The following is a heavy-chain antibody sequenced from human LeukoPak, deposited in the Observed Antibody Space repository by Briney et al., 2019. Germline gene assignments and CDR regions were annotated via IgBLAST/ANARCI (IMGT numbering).Heavy chain of an antibody. Sequence: SETLSLTCTVSGGSISSSSYYWGWIRQPPGKGLEWIGSIYYSGRTYYNPSLKSRVTISVDTSKNHFSLKLSSVTAADTAVYYCARQLGGPADYYYYGMDVWGQGTTVTVSS. J-gene: IGHJ6*02. CDR2: IYYSGRT. D-gene: IGHD3-16*01. CDR1: GGSISSSSYY. CDR3: ARQLGGPADYYYYGMDV. V-gene: IGHV4-39*01.